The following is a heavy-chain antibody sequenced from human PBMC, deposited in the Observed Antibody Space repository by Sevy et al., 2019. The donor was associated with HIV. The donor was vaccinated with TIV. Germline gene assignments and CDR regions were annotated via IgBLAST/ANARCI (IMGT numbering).Heavy chain of an antibody. CDR1: GFTFSKYS. V-gene: IGHV3-23*01. CDR2: LSLGGGGI. Sequence: GGSLRLSCAASGFTFSKYSMSWVRQPPGKGLEGVSTLSLGGGGINHADSVKGRFTISRDNSKNSLYLQMNNLRAEDMAVYYCAREGCTKPHDYWGQGTLVTVSS. D-gene: IGHD2-8*01. CDR3: AREGCTKPHDY. J-gene: IGHJ4*02.